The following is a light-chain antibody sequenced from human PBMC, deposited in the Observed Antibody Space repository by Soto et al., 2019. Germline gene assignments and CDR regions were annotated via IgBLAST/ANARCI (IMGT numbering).Light chain of an antibody. Sequence: QSALTQPASVSGSPGQSITISCTGTSRDVGSYNLVSWYQQHPGKAPKLMIYEVSKRPSGVSNRFSGSKSGNTASLTISGLQAEDEADYYCCSYAGSSLVVFGGGTKVTVL. J-gene: IGLJ2*01. V-gene: IGLV2-23*02. CDR1: SRDVGSYNL. CDR2: EVS. CDR3: CSYAGSSLVV.